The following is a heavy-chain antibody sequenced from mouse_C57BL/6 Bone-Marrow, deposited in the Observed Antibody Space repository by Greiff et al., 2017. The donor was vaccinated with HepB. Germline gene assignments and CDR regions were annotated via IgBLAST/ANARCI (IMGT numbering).Heavy chain of an antibody. CDR1: GFPFSDYG. J-gene: IGHJ4*01. CDR3: ARQKYALCAMDY. CDR2: ISTLAYST. V-gene: IGHV5-15*01. D-gene: IGHD5-1-1*01. Sequence: EVQLVESGGGLVQPGGSLKLSCAASGFPFSDYGMAWVRQAPRKGPEGVAFISTLAYSTYYADTVTGRYTISRENAKNTLYLEMSSLRSEDTDMYDCARQKYALCAMDYWGQGTSVTVSA.